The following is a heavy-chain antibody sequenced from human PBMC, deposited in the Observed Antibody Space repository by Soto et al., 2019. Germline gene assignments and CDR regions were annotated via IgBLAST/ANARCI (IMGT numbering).Heavy chain of an antibody. CDR2: IISMFGIP. V-gene: IGHV1-69*12. CDR1: GATFSISV. D-gene: IGHD5-12*01. J-gene: IGHJ4*02. Sequence: QVQLVQSGAELKKPGSSVKVSCRASGATFSISVFNWVRQAPGQGLEWMGGIISMFGIPNYSQKFQGRVTISADEATSTGYMELNNLRSEDTAIYYCARDLGGGYEPGDYWGQGTQVTVSS. CDR3: ARDLGGGYEPGDY.